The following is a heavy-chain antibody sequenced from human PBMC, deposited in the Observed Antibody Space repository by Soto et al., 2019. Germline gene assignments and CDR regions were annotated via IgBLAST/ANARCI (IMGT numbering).Heavy chain of an antibody. V-gene: IGHV1-69*12. Sequence: QVQLVQSGAEVKKPGSSVKVSCKASGGTFSSYAISWVRQAPGQGLEWMGGIIPIFGTANYAQKFQGRVTITADESTSTDYMELSSLRSEDTAVYYCARVRDCTNGVCYPDYWGQGTLVTVSS. CDR3: ARVRDCTNGVCYPDY. CDR2: IIPIFGTA. J-gene: IGHJ4*02. CDR1: GGTFSSYA. D-gene: IGHD2-8*01.